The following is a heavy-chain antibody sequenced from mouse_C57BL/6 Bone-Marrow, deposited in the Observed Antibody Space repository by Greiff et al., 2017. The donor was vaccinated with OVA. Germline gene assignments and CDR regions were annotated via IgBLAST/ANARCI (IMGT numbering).Heavy chain of an antibody. CDR3: AITTVHYYAMDY. CDR1: GYTFPSYW. Sequence: VQLQQPGAELVMPGASVKLSCKASGYTFPSYWMHWVKQRPGQGLEWIGEIDPSDSYTNYNQKFKGKSTLTVDKSSSTAYMQLSSLTSEDSAVYYCAITTVHYYAMDYWGQGTSVTVSS. D-gene: IGHD1-1*01. CDR2: IDPSDSYT. V-gene: IGHV1-69*01. J-gene: IGHJ4*01.